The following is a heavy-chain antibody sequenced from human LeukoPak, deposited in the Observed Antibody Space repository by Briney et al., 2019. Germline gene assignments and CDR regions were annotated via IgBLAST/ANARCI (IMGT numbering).Heavy chain of an antibody. Sequence: SETLSLTCTVSGYSIRDVYYWGWIRQPPGKGLEWIGSLHHRGSTYYNPSLKSRVSTSVDTSKNQIFLKLSSVTAADTAVYYCTRDGYLIAGSRFDDWGQGTLVTVTS. CDR1: GYSIRDVYY. D-gene: IGHD6-13*01. CDR2: LHHRGST. CDR3: TRDGYLIAGSRFDD. J-gene: IGHJ4*02. V-gene: IGHV4-38-2*02.